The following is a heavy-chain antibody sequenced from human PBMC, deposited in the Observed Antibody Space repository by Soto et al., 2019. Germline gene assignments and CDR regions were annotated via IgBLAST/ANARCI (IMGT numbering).Heavy chain of an antibody. D-gene: IGHD5-12*01. CDR2: ISAYNGNT. Sequence: QVQEVQSGAEVKKPAASVKVSCKASGYTFTSYGISWVRQAPGQGLEWMGWISAYNGNTNYAQKLQGRVTMTTDTSMSTACMELSSLISDDTAVYYCSRDGHSRYDSAFAIWGQGTMVTVSS. V-gene: IGHV1-18*01. CDR1: GYTFTSYG. CDR3: SRDGHSRYDSAFAI. J-gene: IGHJ3*02.